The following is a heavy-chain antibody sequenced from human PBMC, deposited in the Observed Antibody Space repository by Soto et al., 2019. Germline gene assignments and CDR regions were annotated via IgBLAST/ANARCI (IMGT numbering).Heavy chain of an antibody. CDR2: IYYSGST. J-gene: IGHJ3*02. CDR3: ARSIYDYIWGRINAFDI. D-gene: IGHD3-16*01. Sequence: PSETLSLTCTVSGGSISSYYWSWIRQPPGKGLEWIGYIYYSGSTNYNPSLKSRVTISVDTSKNQFSLKLSSVTAADTAVYYCARSIYDYIWGRINAFDIWGQGTMVTVSS. CDR1: GGSISSYY. V-gene: IGHV4-59*12.